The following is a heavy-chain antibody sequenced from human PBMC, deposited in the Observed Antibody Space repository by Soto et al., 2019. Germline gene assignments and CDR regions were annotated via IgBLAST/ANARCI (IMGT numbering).Heavy chain of an antibody. D-gene: IGHD6-25*01. CDR3: ARGDPATYMRLPFDL. V-gene: IGHV1-2*02. CDR1: GYTFTGYY. CDR2: ISPNSGGT. Sequence: GASVKVSCKASGYTFTGYYIHWVRQAPGQGLEWMGEISPNSGGTKYAQKFQGRVTMTRDTSITTVYMDLSNLSPDDTAVYYCARGDPATYMRLPFDLWGQGTLVTVSS. J-gene: IGHJ4*02.